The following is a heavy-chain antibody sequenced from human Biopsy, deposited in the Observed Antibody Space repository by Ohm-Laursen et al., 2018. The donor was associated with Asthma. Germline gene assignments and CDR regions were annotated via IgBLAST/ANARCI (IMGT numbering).Heavy chain of an antibody. Sequence: ASVKVSCKTSGYTFNSAGITWVRQAPGQGLEWMGWISVYNGNTKVAQKLQDRVTMITDTSTSTAYMELRSLRSDDTAVYFCARAVDYSHYYGIGVWGQGTTVTVS. CDR1: GYTFNSAG. CDR2: ISVYNGNT. V-gene: IGHV1-18*01. D-gene: IGHD3-10*01. CDR3: ARAVDYSHYYGIGV. J-gene: IGHJ6*02.